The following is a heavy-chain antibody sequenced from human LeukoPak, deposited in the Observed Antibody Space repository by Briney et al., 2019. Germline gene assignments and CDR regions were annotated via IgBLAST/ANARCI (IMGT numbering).Heavy chain of an antibody. Sequence: GASVKVSCKASGYTFTAYHMHWVRQAPGQGLESMVWINPNSGGTNYAQKFQGWVTMTRDTSISTAYMELSRLRSDDTAVYYCARGPPNFSEFGGLIVIGAFDIWGQGTIVTVSS. CDR3: ARGPPNFSEFGGLIVIGAFDI. V-gene: IGHV1-2*04. D-gene: IGHD3-16*02. CDR2: INPNSGGT. CDR1: GYTFTAYH. J-gene: IGHJ3*02.